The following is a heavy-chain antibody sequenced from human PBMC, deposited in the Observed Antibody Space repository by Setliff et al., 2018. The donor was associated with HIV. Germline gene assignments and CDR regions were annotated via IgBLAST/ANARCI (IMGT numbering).Heavy chain of an antibody. CDR1: DSGTYY. D-gene: IGHD4-17*01. CDR2: VSSRGDT. CDR3: ARAAAGNTGPFDL. J-gene: IGHJ4*02. V-gene: IGHV4-4*07. Sequence: SETLSLTCTVSDSGTYYWSWIRQPAGKGLEWIGRVSSRGDTNYNPSLKSRVTMSVDTSKNQFSLRLTSVTASDTAVYYCARAAAGNTGPFDLWGQGSPVTVS.